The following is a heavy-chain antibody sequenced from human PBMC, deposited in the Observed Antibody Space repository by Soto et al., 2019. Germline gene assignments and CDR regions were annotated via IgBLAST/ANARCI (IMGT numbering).Heavy chain of an antibody. J-gene: IGHJ6*02. Sequence: PGGSLRLSCAASGFTFSSYGMHWVRQAPGKGLEWVAVISYDGSNKYYADSVKGRFTISRDNSKNTLYLQMNSLRAEDTAVHYCAKDLSGLWFGESTYYYGMDVWGQGTTVTVSS. CDR2: ISYDGSNK. CDR1: GFTFSSYG. CDR3: AKDLSGLWFGESTYYYGMDV. D-gene: IGHD3-10*01. V-gene: IGHV3-30*18.